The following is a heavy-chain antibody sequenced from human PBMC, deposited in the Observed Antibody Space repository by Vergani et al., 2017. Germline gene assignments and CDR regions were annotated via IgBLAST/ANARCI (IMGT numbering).Heavy chain of an antibody. J-gene: IGHJ2*01. CDR2: INWNSDSI. V-gene: IGHV3-9*01. D-gene: IGHD6-13*01. Sequence: EVQLVESGGGLVQPGRSLRLSCAASGFTFDDYAMLWVRQAPGKGLEWVSGINWNSDSIAYADSVKGRFTISRDNAKNSLSPQMNSLRAEDTALYYCVKDMAAAGNYWYFDLWGRGTLVTVSS. CDR1: GFTFDDYA. CDR3: VKDMAAAGNYWYFDL.